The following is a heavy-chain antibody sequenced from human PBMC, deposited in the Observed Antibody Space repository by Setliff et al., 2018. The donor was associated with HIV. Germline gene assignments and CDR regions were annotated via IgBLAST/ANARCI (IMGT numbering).Heavy chain of an antibody. CDR3: ARVRRDGNSFDD. J-gene: IGHJ4*02. CDR1: GGSISSGDYY. D-gene: IGHD4-4*01. Sequence: SETLSLTCTVSGGSISSGDYYWSWIRQPPGKGLEWIGDIDYSGITYYNPSLRSRVTISLDTSKNQFSLKLSSVTAADTAVYFCARVRRDGNSFDDWGQGTLVTVSS. CDR2: IDYSGIT. V-gene: IGHV4-30-4*08.